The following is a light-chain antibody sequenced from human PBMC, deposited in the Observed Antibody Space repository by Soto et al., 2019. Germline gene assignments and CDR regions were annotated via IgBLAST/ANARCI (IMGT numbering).Light chain of an antibody. Sequence: QSELTQPPSVSGAPGQRVTISCTGSSSNIGAGYNVHWYQQLPGTAPKLLIYGNSNRPSGVPDRFSGSKSGTSASLAITGLHAEDEADYYCQSYDSSLSGFVVFGGGTKLTVL. CDR2: GNS. J-gene: IGLJ2*01. CDR1: SSNIGAGYN. CDR3: QSYDSSLSGFVV. V-gene: IGLV1-40*01.